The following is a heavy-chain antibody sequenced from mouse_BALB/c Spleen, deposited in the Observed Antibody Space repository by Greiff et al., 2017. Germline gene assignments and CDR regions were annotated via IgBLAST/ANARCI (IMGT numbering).Heavy chain of an antibody. CDR3: VRARYITVYAMDY. J-gene: IGHJ4*01. CDR2: IYPGDGDT. D-gene: IGHD1-1*01. CDR1: GYAFSSSW. V-gene: IGHV1-82*01. Sequence: QVQLQQSGPELVKPGASVKISCKASGYAFSSSWMNWVKQRPGQGLEWIGRIYPGDGDTNYNGKFKGKATLTADKSSSTAYMQLSSLTSVDSAVYFYVRARYITVYAMDYGGQGTSVTVSS.